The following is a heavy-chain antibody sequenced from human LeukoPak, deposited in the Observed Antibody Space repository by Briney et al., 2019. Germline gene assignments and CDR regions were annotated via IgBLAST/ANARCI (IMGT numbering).Heavy chain of an antibody. J-gene: IGHJ5*02. CDR2: IYYSGST. CDR3: ARYIVVVPAAIRTAFDP. V-gene: IGHV4-59*11. D-gene: IGHD2-2*02. Sequence: SETLSLTCTVSGGSISNHYWSWIRQPPGKGLEWIGYIYYSGSTNYNPSLKSRVTISVGTSKNPFSLKLSSVTAADTAVYYCARYIVVVPAAIRTAFDPWGQGTLVTVSS. CDR1: GGSISNHY.